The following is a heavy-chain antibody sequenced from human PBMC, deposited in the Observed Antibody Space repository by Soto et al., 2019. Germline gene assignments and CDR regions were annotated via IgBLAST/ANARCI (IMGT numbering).Heavy chain of an antibody. CDR3: ARDRWSSYNGNYFHYYGMDV. J-gene: IGHJ6*02. CDR1: AFTFSSYP. V-gene: IGHV3-30-3*01. CDR2: ISYDGSKK. Sequence: PGGSLRLSCAASAFTFSSYPMHWVRQAPGKGLEWVAVISYDGSKKYNADSVKGRFSISRDNSKNTLYLQMNSLRAEDTAVYYCARDRWSSYNGNYFHYYGMDVWGQGTTVTVSS. D-gene: IGHD1-26*01.